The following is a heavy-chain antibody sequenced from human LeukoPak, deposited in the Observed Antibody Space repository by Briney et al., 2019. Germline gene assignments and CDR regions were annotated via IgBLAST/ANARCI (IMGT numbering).Heavy chain of an antibody. CDR2: ISGSGGTT. CDR3: AKDPPTVMANAFHI. V-gene: IGHV3-23*01. Sequence: GGSLRLSCAASGFTFSSYGMSWVRQTPGKGLEWVSSISGSGGTTYYADSVKGRFTISRDNSKNTLYLQMNSLRADDTAVYSCAKDPPTVMANAFHIWGQGTMVTVS. D-gene: IGHD5-18*01. CDR1: GFTFSSYG. J-gene: IGHJ3*02.